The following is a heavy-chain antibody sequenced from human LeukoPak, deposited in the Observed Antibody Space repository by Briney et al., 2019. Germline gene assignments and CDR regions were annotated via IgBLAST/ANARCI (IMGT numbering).Heavy chain of an antibody. Sequence: GGSLRLSCSASRFSFSTYAMSWVRQAPGKGLELVSAIGASGGTTFYADSAKGRFTISRANSKNTLFLQMNSLRAEDTAVYYCAREVSVPSGGACGGACYWARPFDYWGQGALVSVSS. CDR3: AREVSVPSGGACGGACYWARPFDY. D-gene: IGHD2-21*02. V-gene: IGHV3-23*01. CDR2: IGASGGTT. CDR1: RFSFSTYA. J-gene: IGHJ4*02.